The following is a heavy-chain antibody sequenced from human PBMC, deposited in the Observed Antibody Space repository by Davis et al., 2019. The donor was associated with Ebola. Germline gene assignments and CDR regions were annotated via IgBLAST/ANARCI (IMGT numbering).Heavy chain of an antibody. Sequence: ASVKVSCKASGYTFTSYGISWVRQAPGQGLEWMGWTSSYNANTNYAQKFQGRVTMTTDTSTSTAYMELRSLGSDDTAVYYCAKGPMWDTAYVWGKGTTVTVSS. CDR2: TSSYNANT. CDR1: GYTFTSYG. V-gene: IGHV1-18*01. CDR3: AKGPMWDTAYV. D-gene: IGHD5-18*01. J-gene: IGHJ6*04.